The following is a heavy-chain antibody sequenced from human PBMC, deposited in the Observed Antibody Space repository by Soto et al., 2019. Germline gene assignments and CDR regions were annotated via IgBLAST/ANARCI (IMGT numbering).Heavy chain of an antibody. D-gene: IGHD6-6*01. V-gene: IGHV4-59*01. J-gene: IGHJ6*02. CDR2: IYYSGST. CDR3: ARGRLAARYYYYYGMDV. CDR1: GGSISSYY. Sequence: SETLSLTCTVSGGSISSYYWSWIRQPPGKGLEWIGYIYYSGSTNYNPSLKSRVTISVDTSKNQFSLKLSSVTAADTAVYYCARGRLAARYYYYYGMDVWGQGTTVTVS.